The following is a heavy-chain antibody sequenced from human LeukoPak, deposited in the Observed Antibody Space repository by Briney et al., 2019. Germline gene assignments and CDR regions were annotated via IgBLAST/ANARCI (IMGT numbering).Heavy chain of an antibody. D-gene: IGHD4/OR15-4a*01. J-gene: IGHJ4*02. CDR3: ANEEVPNDY. V-gene: IGHV3-23*01. CDR2: ISISGDIT. CDR1: GFTFSSHA. Sequence: GGSLRLSCAVSGFTFSSHAMTWVRQAPGKGLEWVSGISISGDITYYADSVQGRFIISRDNSKDTVYLQMNSLRVEDTAVYYCANEEVPNDYWGQGTLVTVSS.